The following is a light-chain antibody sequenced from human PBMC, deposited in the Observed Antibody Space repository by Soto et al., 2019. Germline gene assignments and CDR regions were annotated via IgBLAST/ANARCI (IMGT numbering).Light chain of an antibody. CDR2: GAS. CDR3: QHREDWPLT. CDR1: QSVSANY. J-gene: IGKJ4*01. V-gene: IGKV3D-20*02. Sequence: EIVLTQSPGTLSLSPGERATLSCRASQSVSANYLAWYQQKPGQAPRLLIYGASSRASGIPDRFSGSGSGTDFTLTISSLEPEDFAVYYCQHREDWPLTFGGGTKVDIK.